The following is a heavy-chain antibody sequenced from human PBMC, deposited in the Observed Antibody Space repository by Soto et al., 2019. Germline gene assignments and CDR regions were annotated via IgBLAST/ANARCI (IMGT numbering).Heavy chain of an antibody. D-gene: IGHD5-18*01. Sequence: QVQLQESGPGLVKPSETLSLTCTVSGGSISSYYWSWIRQPPGKGLEWIGYIYYSGTTNYNPSLKSRVTISVDTSKTQLSLKLSSVTAADTAVYYCARRYGYSFDYWGQGTRVTVSS. V-gene: IGHV4-59*08. CDR1: GGSISSYY. CDR2: IYYSGTT. CDR3: ARRYGYSFDY. J-gene: IGHJ4*02.